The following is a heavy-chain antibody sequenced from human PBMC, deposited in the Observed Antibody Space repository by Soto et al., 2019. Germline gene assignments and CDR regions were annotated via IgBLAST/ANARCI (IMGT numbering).Heavy chain of an antibody. Sequence: ETLSLTCTVSGGSISSSSYYWGWIRQPPGKGLEWIGSIYYSGSTYYNPSLKSRVTISVDTSKNQFSLKLSSVTAADTAVYYCARLIPAATNWFDPWGQGTLVTVSS. CDR2: IYYSGST. D-gene: IGHD2-2*01. V-gene: IGHV4-39*01. J-gene: IGHJ5*02. CDR3: ARLIPAATNWFDP. CDR1: GGSISSSSYY.